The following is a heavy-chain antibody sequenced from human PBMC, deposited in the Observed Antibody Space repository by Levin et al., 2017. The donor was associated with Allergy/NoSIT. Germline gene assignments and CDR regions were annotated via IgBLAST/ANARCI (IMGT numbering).Heavy chain of an antibody. Sequence: HPGGSLRLSCEASGFTFTNYDIHWVRQAPGKGLEWVAVIRSDGSNKAFVDSVKGRFTISRDNSKNTVSLQMNSLRAEDTAVYYCTRSDNSGYYHYYFDYWGQGTLVTVSS. CDR2: IRSDGSNK. V-gene: IGHV3-33*01. J-gene: IGHJ4*02. CDR1: GFTFTNYD. D-gene: IGHD3-22*01. CDR3: TRSDNSGYYHYYFDY.